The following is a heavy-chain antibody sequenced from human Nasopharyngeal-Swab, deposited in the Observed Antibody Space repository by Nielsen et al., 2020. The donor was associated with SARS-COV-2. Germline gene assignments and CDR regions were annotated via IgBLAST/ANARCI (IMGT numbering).Heavy chain of an antibody. CDR3: ARDPLWDSSGYPGY. Sequence: GESLKISCTVSGFTFSSYAMNWVRQAPGKGLEWVSFISSSSETMSYGDSVKGRFTISRDNAESSLYLQMNSLRDEDTAVYYCARDPLWDSSGYPGYWGQGTLVTVSS. CDR2: ISSSSETM. CDR1: GFTFSSYA. V-gene: IGHV3-48*02. D-gene: IGHD3-22*01. J-gene: IGHJ4*02.